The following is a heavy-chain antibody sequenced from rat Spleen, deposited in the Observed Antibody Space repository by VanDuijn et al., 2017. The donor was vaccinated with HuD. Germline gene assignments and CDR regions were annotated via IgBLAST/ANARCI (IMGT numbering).Heavy chain of an antibody. J-gene: IGHJ2*01. CDR2: IIYDGSRT. V-gene: IGHV5S10*01. Sequence: EVQLVESGGGLVQPGRSLKLSCAASGFTFSDYNMAWVRQAPKKGLEWVATIIYDGSRTYYRDSVKGRFTISRDNAKSTLYLQMDSLRSEDTATYYCATHGDPLDTIFDYWGQGVMVTVSS. CDR1: GFTFSDYN. D-gene: IGHD2-1*01. CDR3: ATHGDPLDTIFDY.